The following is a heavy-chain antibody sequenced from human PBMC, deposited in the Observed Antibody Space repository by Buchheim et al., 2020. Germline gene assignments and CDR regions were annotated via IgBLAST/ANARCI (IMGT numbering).Heavy chain of an antibody. D-gene: IGHD2-2*01. J-gene: IGHJ6*02. CDR2: INHSGST. CDR1: GGSISSGGYY. V-gene: IGHV4-31*03. Sequence: QVQLQESGPGLVKPSQTLSLTCTVSGGSISSGGYYWSWIRQPPGKGLEWIGEINHSGSTYYNPSLKRRVTISVDTSKNQFSLKLSSVTAADTAVYYCARSRYCSSTSQCYSGMDVWGQGTT. CDR3: ARSRYCSSTSQCYSGMDV.